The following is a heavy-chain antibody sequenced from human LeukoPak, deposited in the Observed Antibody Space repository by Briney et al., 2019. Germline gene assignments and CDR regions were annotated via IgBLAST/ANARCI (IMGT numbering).Heavy chain of an antibody. CDR2: ISSSGSTI. D-gene: IGHD2-2*01. CDR3: AREGYQQDDAFDI. Sequence: GGSLRLSCAASGFTFSSYEMNWVRQAPGKGLEWVSYISSSGSTIYYADSVKGRFTISRDNAKNSLYLQMNSLRAEDTAVYYCAREGYQQDDAFDIWGQGTMVTVSS. V-gene: IGHV3-48*03. J-gene: IGHJ3*02. CDR1: GFTFSSYE.